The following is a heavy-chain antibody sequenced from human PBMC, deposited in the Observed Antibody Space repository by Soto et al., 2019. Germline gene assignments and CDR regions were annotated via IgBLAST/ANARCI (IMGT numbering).Heavy chain of an antibody. CDR3: ATTEGSVVGVAGIDQFGMDV. J-gene: IGHJ6*02. D-gene: IGHD2-15*01. V-gene: IGHV3-30*03. CDR1: GFTFSNCG. CDR2: ISYDGSNK. Sequence: QVQLVESGGGVVQPGRSLRLSCAASGFTFSNCGMHWVRQAPGKGLEWVAVISYDGSNKYYAVSVKGRVTISRDNVKNTVFLEMSSLRAEDTAAYYCATTEGSVVGVAGIDQFGMDVWGQGTTVIVSS.